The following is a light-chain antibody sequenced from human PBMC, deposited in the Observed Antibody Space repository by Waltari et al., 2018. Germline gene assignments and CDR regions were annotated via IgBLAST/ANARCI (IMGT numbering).Light chain of an antibody. V-gene: IGLV2-23*02. CDR2: EVS. CDR1: SSDVGSYNL. Sequence: QSALTQPASVSGSPGQSITISCTGTSSDVGSYNLVSCYQQHPGKSPKLRIYEVSKRPSGVSNRFSGSKSGNTASLTISGLQAEDEADYYCCSYAGIGTLYVFGTGTKVTVL. CDR3: CSYAGIGTLYV. J-gene: IGLJ1*01.